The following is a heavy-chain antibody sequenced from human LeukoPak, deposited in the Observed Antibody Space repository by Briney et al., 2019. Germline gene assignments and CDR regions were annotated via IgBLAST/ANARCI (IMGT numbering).Heavy chain of an antibody. Sequence: ASVKVSCKASGYTFTGYYMHWVRQAPGQGLEWMGWINPNSGGTNYAQKFQGRVTMTRDTSISTAYMELGRLRSDDTAVYYCARDLGGKRNRDYWGQGTLVTVSS. CDR3: ARDLGGKRNRDY. J-gene: IGHJ4*02. CDR1: GYTFTGYY. V-gene: IGHV1-2*02. CDR2: INPNSGGT. D-gene: IGHD2-15*01.